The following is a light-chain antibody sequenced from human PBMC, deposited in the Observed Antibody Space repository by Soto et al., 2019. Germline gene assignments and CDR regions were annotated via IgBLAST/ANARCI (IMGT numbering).Light chain of an antibody. V-gene: IGKV3-15*01. CDR3: QQYNNWPWT. CDR2: GAS. Sequence: EIVMTQSPATLSVSPGGRGTLSCRASQSISDTLAWYQQKPGQAPRLLIYGASTRAPGFPARFSGSGSGTDFTLTISSLQSEDFAVYYCQQYNNWPWTFGQGTKVDIK. CDR1: QSISDT. J-gene: IGKJ1*01.